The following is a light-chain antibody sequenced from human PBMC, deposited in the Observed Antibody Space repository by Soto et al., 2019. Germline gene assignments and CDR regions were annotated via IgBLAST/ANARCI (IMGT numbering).Light chain of an antibody. CDR2: GTG. CDR3: QQYSSTPHT. Sequence: EIVLTQSPGTLSLSPGQRDTLSCRASQSVSSSYLAWYQHKRGQAPRLLMFGTGSRATGIPDRFSGTGSGTDFTLIINRLEPEDFAVYYCQQYSSTPHTFGQGTKVDIK. V-gene: IGKV3-20*01. CDR1: QSVSSSY. J-gene: IGKJ2*01.